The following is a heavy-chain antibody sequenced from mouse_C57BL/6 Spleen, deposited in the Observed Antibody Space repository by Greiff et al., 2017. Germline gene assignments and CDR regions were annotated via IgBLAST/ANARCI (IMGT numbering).Heavy chain of an antibody. CDR2: IDPENGDT. J-gene: IGHJ3*01. V-gene: IGHV14-4*01. D-gene: IGHD2-5*01. Sequence: EVQLQQSGAELVRPGASVKLSCTASGFNIKDDYMHWVKQRPEQGLEWIGWIDPENGDTEYASKFQGKATITADTSSNTAYLQLSSLTSEDTAVYYCTTSGSNRAYWGQGTLVTVSA. CDR1: GFNIKDDY. CDR3: TTSGSNRAY.